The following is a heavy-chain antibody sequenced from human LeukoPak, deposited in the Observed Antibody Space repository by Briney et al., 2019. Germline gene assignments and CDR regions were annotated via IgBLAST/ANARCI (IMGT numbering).Heavy chain of an antibody. J-gene: IGHJ5*02. Sequence: SSETLSLTCTVSGGSISSYYWSWIRQPPGKGLEWIGYIYYSGSTNYNPSLKSRVTISVDTSKNQFSLKLSSVTAADTAVYYCARTLGCSSTSCLFDPWGQGTLVTVSS. CDR1: GGSISSYY. CDR3: ARTLGCSSTSCLFDP. CDR2: IYYSGST. V-gene: IGHV4-59*08. D-gene: IGHD2-2*01.